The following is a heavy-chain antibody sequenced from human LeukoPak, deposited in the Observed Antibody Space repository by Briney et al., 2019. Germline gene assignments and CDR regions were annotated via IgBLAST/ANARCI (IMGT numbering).Heavy chain of an antibody. Sequence: GGSLRLSCATSGFTFSYYVFHWVRQAPGKGLDWVAAISRDGTAYYADYVKGRFTVSRDTSEDTVYLQMVSLGLEDTAVYYGARGNYYDSRGFSVTEYWGQGNMVTVSS. CDR2: ISRDGTA. CDR1: GFTFSYYV. D-gene: IGHD3-22*01. J-gene: IGHJ4*02. V-gene: IGHV3-30*04. CDR3: ARGNYYDSRGFSVTEY.